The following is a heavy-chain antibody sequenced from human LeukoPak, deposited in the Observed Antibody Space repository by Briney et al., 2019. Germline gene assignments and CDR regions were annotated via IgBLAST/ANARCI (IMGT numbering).Heavy chain of an antibody. D-gene: IGHD3-22*01. J-gene: IGHJ4*02. CDR2: IYTSGST. CDR1: GGSISSYY. V-gene: IGHV4-4*07. Sequence: SGTLSLTCTVSGGSISSYYWSWIRQPAGKGLEWIGRIYTSGSTNYNPSLKSRVTMSVDTSKNQFSLKLSSVTAADTAVYYCARAGGSVYYYDSSGYKDWGQGTLVTVSS. CDR3: ARAGGSVYYYDSSGYKD.